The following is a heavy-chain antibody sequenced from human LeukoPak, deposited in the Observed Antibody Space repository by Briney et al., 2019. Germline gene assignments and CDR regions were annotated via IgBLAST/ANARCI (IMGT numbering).Heavy chain of an antibody. CDR3: ARDSIIPAAIPFDY. J-gene: IGHJ4*02. CDR1: GYTFTSYG. Sequence: ASVKVSCNASGYTFTSYGISWVRQAPGQGLEWMSWISAYNGNTNYAQKLQGRVTMTTDTSTSTAYMELRSLRSDDTAVYYCARDSIIPAAIPFDYWGQGTLVTVSS. D-gene: IGHD2-2*01. V-gene: IGHV1-18*01. CDR2: ISAYNGNT.